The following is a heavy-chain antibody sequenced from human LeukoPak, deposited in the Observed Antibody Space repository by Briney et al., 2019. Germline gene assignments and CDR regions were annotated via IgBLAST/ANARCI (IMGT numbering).Heavy chain of an antibody. Sequence: PSETLSLTCAVYGGSFSGYYWSWIRQPPGKGLEWIGEINHSGSTNYNPSLKSRVTISVDTSKNQFSLRLSSVTAADTAVYCCARAPAHNYYYMDVWGKGTTVTVSS. V-gene: IGHV4-34*01. J-gene: IGHJ6*03. CDR3: ARAPAHNYYYMDV. CDR2: INHSGST. CDR1: GGSFSGYY.